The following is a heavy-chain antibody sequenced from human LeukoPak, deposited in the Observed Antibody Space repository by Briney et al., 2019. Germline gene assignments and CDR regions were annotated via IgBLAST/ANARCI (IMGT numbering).Heavy chain of an antibody. CDR1: GFTFRAYW. Sequence: GGSLRLSCAAPGFTFRAYWMHWVRPALGGGLVWVSRINGDGSISTYADSAKGRFTISRYNSKNTLYLQMNRLRTEDTAVYYCTRNPGMDVWGQGTTVTVSS. V-gene: IGHV3-74*01. J-gene: IGHJ6*02. CDR2: INGDGSIS. CDR3: TRNPGMDV.